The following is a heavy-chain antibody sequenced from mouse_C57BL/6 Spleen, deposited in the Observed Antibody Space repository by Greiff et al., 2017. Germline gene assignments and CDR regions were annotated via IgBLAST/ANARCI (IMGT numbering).Heavy chain of an antibody. CDR2: IHPNSGST. CDR3: ARWDLWDGYYNWYFDV. Sequence: QVQLQQPGAELVKPGASVKLSCKASGYTFTSYWMHWVKQRPGQGLEWIGMIHPNSGSTNYNEKFKSKATLTVDKSSSTAYMQLSSLTSEDSAVYYCARWDLWDGYYNWYFDVWGTGTTVTVSS. CDR1: GYTFTSYW. D-gene: IGHD2-3*01. J-gene: IGHJ1*03. V-gene: IGHV1-64*01.